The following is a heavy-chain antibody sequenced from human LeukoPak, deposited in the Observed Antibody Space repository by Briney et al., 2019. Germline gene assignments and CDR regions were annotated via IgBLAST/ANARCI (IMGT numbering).Heavy chain of an antibody. Sequence: SGTLSLTCAVYGGSFSGYYWSWIRQPPGKGLEWIGEINHSGSTNYNPSLKSRVTISVDTSKNQFSLKLSSVTAADTAVYYCARVDYGDYWDWFDPWGQGTLVTVSS. V-gene: IGHV4-34*01. J-gene: IGHJ5*02. CDR1: GGSFSGYY. D-gene: IGHD4-17*01. CDR3: ARVDYGDYWDWFDP. CDR2: INHSGST.